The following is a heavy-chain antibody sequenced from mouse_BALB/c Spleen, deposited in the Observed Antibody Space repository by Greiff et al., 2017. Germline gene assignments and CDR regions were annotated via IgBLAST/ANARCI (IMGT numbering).Heavy chain of an antibody. V-gene: IGHV1-4*01. CDR1: GYTFTSYT. Sequence: VQLQQSGAELARPGASVKMSCKASGYTFTSYTMHWVKQRPGQGLEWIGYINPSSGYTNYNQKFKDKATLTADKSSSTAYMQLSSLTSEDSAVYYCARSLAGYYAMDDWGQGTSVTVSS. D-gene: IGHD6-1*01. J-gene: IGHJ4*01. CDR3: ARSLAGYYAMDD. CDR2: INPSSGYT.